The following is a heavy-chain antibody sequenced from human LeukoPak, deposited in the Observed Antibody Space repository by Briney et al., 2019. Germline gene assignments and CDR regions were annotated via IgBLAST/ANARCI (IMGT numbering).Heavy chain of an antibody. CDR2: IKQDGSEK. V-gene: IGHV3-7*01. J-gene: IGHJ3*02. D-gene: IGHD2-8*01. CDR1: GFTFSSYW. Sequence: SGGSLRLSCAASGFTFSSYWMSWVRQAPGKGLEGLANIKQDGSEKYYVDSVKGRFTISRDNAKNSLYLQMNSLRAEDTAVYYCARETPHARAFDIWGQGTMVTVSS. CDR3: ARETPHARAFDI.